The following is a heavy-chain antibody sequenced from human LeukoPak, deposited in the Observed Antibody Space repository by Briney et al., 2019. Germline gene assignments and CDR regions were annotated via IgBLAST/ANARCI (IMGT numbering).Heavy chain of an antibody. CDR1: GFSLITSGMC. CDR3: ARISAYGDYYFDY. V-gene: IGHV2-70*01. CDR2: IDWGDDK. D-gene: IGHD4-17*01. Sequence: SGPALVKPTQTLXLTCTFSGFSLITSGMCVSWIRQPPGKALEWLALIDWGDDKYYSTSLKTRLTISKDTFKNQVVLTMTNMDPVDTATYYCARISAYGDYYFDYWGQGTLVTVSS. J-gene: IGHJ4*02.